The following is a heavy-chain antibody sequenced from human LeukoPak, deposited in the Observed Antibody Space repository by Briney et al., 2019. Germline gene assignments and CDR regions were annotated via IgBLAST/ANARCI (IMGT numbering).Heavy chain of an antibody. CDR3: ARTRTIFGVVNSGY. CDR2: FYHSGST. D-gene: IGHD3-3*01. CDR1: GYSNSSGYY. V-gene: IGHV4-38-2*01. J-gene: IGHJ4*02. Sequence: SETLSLTCAVSGYSNSSGYYWGWIRQPPGKGLEWIGSFYHSGSTYYNPSLKSRVTISVDTSKNQFSLNLDSVTATDTAVYYCARTRTIFGVVNSGYWGQGTLVTVSS.